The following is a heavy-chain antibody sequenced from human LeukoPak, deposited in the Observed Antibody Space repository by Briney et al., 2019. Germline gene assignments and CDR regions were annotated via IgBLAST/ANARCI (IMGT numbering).Heavy chain of an antibody. CDR3: ARRLRYFDWYSRGAFDI. J-gene: IGHJ3*02. D-gene: IGHD3-9*01. V-gene: IGHV4-39*01. CDR1: GGSISSSSYY. CDR2: IYYSGST. Sequence: SETLSLTCTVSGGSISSSSYYWGWIRQPPGKGLEWIGSIYYSGSTYYNPSLKSRATISVDTSKNQFSLKLSSVTAADTAVYYCARRLRYFDWYSRGAFDIWGQGTMVTVSS.